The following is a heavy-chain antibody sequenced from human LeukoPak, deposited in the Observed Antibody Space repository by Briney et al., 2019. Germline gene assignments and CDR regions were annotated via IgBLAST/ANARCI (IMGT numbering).Heavy chain of an antibody. V-gene: IGHV1-46*01. Sequence: ASVKVSCKASGYTFTSYYMHWVRQAPGQGLEWMGIINPSGGSTSYAQKFQGRVTMTRDTSTSTVYMELSSLRSEDTAAYYCARDAWVIENWFEGWFDPWGQGTLVTVSS. CDR1: GYTFTSYY. J-gene: IGHJ5*02. D-gene: IGHD3-10*01. CDR2: INPSGGST. CDR3: ARDAWVIENWFEGWFDP.